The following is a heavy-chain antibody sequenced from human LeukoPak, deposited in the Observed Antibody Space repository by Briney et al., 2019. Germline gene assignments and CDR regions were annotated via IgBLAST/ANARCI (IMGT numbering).Heavy chain of an antibody. CDR1: GFTFSGAI. D-gene: IGHD6-13*01. Sequence: GGSLKLSCAASGFTFSGAIMHWVRQAAGKGLEWVGRIRSKRNNYATAYAASVKGRFTISRDDSKNTAYLHMDSLKTEETPLYYCSRLEDSSPIEVALDIWGQGTVVTVSS. CDR3: SRLEDSSPIEVALDI. CDR2: IRSKRNNYAT. V-gene: IGHV3-73*01. J-gene: IGHJ3*02.